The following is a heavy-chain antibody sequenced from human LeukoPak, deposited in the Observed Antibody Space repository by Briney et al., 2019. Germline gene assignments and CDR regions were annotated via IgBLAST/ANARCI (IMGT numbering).Heavy chain of an antibody. J-gene: IGHJ4*02. D-gene: IGHD3-16*01. CDR2: IRSKAYGGTT. V-gene: IGHV3-49*04. CDR3: TSPGGY. CDR1: GFTFGEYA. Sequence: GGFLRLSCTGSGFTFGEYAMSWVRQAPGKGLEWVGLIRSKAYGGTTEYAASVKGRFTISRDDSKSIAYLQMNSLKTEDTAVYYCTSPGGYWGQGTLVTVSS.